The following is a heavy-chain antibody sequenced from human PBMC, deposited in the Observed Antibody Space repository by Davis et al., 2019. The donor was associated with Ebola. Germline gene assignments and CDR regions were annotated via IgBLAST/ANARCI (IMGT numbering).Heavy chain of an antibody. CDR1: GYTFTSYG. CDR2: ISAYNGNT. Sequence: AASVKVSCKASGYTFTSYGISWVRQAPGQGLEWMGWISAYNGNTNYAQKLQGRVIMTTDTSTSTAYMELRSLRSDDTAVYYCARRDSSGWYIRFDYWGQGTLVTVSS. CDR3: ARRDSSGWYIRFDY. D-gene: IGHD6-19*01. V-gene: IGHV1-18*01. J-gene: IGHJ4*02.